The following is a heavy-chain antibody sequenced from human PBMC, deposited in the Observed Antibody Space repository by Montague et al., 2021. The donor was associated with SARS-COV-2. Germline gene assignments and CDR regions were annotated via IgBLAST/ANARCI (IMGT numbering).Heavy chain of an antibody. Sequence: SETLSLTCSVSGGSISGYCLSWIRQSPGKGLEWVGYIYYTGGTNYNPSLESRVTISLDTSKNQFSLRLSSVTPADTAVYYCARDWAVLTRDGYNYGWFDPWGPGTLVTVSS. CDR1: GGSISGYC. J-gene: IGHJ5*02. D-gene: IGHD5-24*01. CDR3: ARDWAVLTRDGYNYGWFDP. CDR2: IYYTGGT. V-gene: IGHV4-59*01.